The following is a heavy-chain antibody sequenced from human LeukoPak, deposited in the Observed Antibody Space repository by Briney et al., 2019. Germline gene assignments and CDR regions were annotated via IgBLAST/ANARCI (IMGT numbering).Heavy chain of an antibody. V-gene: IGHV3-48*01. CDR2: ISSSSSTI. Sequence: PGGSLRLSCAASGFTFSSYSMNWVRQAPGKGLEWVSYISSSSSTIYYADSVKGRFTISRDNAKNSLYLQMNSLRAEDTAVYYCAEQIWFGELPYNWGQGTLVTVSS. J-gene: IGHJ4*02. D-gene: IGHD3-10*01. CDR1: GFTFSSYS. CDR3: AEQIWFGELPYN.